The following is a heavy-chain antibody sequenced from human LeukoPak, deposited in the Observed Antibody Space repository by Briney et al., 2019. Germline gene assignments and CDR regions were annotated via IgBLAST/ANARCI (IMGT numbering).Heavy chain of an antibody. CDR3: ARDDLLDY. V-gene: IGHV3-48*04. Sequence: PGGSLRLSCAASGFIFSSYSMNWVRQAPGKGLEWLSYISSRSTTIYYSDSVKGRFTISRDNARNTLYLQMNSLRAEDTAVYYCARDDLLDYWGQGTLVTVSS. CDR2: ISSRSTTI. CDR1: GFIFSSYS. J-gene: IGHJ4*02.